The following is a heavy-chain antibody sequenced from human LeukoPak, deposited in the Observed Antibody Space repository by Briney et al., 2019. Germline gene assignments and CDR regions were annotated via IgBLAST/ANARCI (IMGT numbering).Heavy chain of an antibody. CDR1: GFTFTGYY. Sequence: GASVKVSCKASGFTFTGYYMHWVRQAPGQGLEWMGWINPNSGGTNYAQKFQGRVTITRDTSASTAYMELSSLRSEDTAVYYCARDGRRYGSGSYRAFDIWGQGTMVTVSS. J-gene: IGHJ3*02. D-gene: IGHD3-10*01. CDR3: ARDGRRYGSGSYRAFDI. V-gene: IGHV1-2*02. CDR2: INPNSGGT.